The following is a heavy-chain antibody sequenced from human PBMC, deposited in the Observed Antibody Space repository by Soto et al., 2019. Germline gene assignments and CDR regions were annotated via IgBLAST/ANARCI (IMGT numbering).Heavy chain of an antibody. CDR3: ARVGVGLAAPRVWPY. J-gene: IGHJ4*02. V-gene: IGHV1-18*01. CDR2: INPYNGNT. D-gene: IGHD6-13*01. CDR1: GYTFTSYG. Sequence: ASVKVSCKASGYTFTSYGISWVRQAPGQGLEWMAWINPYNGNTKYAEKFLGRVTVTTDTSTATAYMEVRSPTSDDTAVFYCARVGVGLAAPRVWPYWGQGTPVTVSS.